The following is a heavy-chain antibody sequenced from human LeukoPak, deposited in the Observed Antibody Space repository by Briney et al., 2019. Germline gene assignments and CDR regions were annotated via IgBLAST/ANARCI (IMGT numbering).Heavy chain of an antibody. V-gene: IGHV1-8*01. CDR3: ARRSDFWSDYSPFDP. J-gene: IGHJ5*02. Sequence: ASVKVSCKASGYTFTSYDINWVRQATGQGLEWMGWMNPNSGNTGYAQKFQGRVTMTRNTSISTAYMELSSLRSEDTAVYYCARRSDFWSDYSPFDPWGQGTLVTVSS. CDR2: MNPNSGNT. CDR1: GYTFTSYD. D-gene: IGHD3-3*01.